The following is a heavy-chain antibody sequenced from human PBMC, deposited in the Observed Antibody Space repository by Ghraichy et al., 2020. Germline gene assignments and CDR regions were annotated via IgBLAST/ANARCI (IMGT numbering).Heavy chain of an antibody. CDR2: ISHTGSPI. Sequence: GGSLRLSCAASGFTFSSYTINWVRQAPGKGLEWVSYISHTGSPIYYAGSVKGRFTISRDNAKNSVYLQMNSLRDGDTAVYHCASQYSFDRRGFDFWGQGALVTVAS. V-gene: IGHV3-48*02. CDR3: ASQYSFDRRGFDF. J-gene: IGHJ4*02. CDR1: GFTFSSYT. D-gene: IGHD2-21*01.